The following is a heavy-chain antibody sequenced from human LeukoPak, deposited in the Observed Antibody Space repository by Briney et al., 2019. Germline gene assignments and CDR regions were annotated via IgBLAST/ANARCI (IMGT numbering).Heavy chain of an antibody. CDR2: INPNSGGT. CDR3: ARVGTYCSSTSCYGEVFDY. CDR1: GYTFTGYY. J-gene: IGHJ4*02. Sequence: ASEKVSCKASGYTFTGYYMHWVRQAPGQGLEWMGWINPNSGGTNYAQKFQGRVTMTRDTSISTAYMELSRLRSDDTAVYYCARVGTYCSSTSCYGEVFDYWGQGTLVTVSS. V-gene: IGHV1-2*02. D-gene: IGHD2-2*01.